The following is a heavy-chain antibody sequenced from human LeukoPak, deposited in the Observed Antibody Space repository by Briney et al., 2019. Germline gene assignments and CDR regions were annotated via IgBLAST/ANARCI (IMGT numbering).Heavy chain of an antibody. J-gene: IGHJ4*02. CDR3: ARGYSYLDY. V-gene: IGHV3-53*01. Sequence: PGGSLRLSCAASGFTVSYTYMNWVRQAPGKGLEWVSIIYSGGGTYYADSVRGRFTISRDISRNTLSLQMNSLRVEDTAVYYCARGYSYLDYWGQGTLVTVSS. CDR1: GFTVSYTY. D-gene: IGHD1-26*01. CDR2: IYSGGGT.